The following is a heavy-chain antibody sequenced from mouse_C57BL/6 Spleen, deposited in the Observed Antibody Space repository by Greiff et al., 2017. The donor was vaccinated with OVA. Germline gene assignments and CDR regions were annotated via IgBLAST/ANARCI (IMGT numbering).Heavy chain of an antibody. CDR3: EKEDNYGSGPFAY. CDR1: GYAFSSSW. D-gene: IGHD1-1*01. CDR2: IYPGDGDT. J-gene: IGHJ3*01. V-gene: IGHV1-82*01. Sequence: QVQLQQSGPELVKPGASVKISCKASGYAFSSSWMNWVKQRPGKGLEWIGRIYPGDGDTNYNGKFKGKATLPADKSSSTAYMQLSSLTSEDSAVYVCEKEDNYGSGPFAYWGQGTLVTVSA.